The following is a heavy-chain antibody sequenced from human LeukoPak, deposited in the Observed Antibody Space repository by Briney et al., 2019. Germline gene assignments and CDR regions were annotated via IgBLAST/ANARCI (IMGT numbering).Heavy chain of an antibody. Sequence: SGPALVKPTQTLTLTCTFSGFSLSTSGMCVSWIPQPPGKGLEWIGYIYYSGGTNYSPSLKSRVTISVDTSKNQFSLKLSSVTAADTAVYYCARGIQYSSSWYPSAYFDYWGQGTLVTVSS. CDR1: GFSLSTSGMC. CDR2: IYYSGGT. V-gene: IGHV4-61*08. J-gene: IGHJ4*02. D-gene: IGHD6-13*01. CDR3: ARGIQYSSSWYPSAYFDY.